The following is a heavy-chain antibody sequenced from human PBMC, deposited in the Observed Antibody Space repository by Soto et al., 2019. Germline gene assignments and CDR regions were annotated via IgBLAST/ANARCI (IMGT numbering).Heavy chain of an antibody. CDR3: AREPSI. V-gene: IGHV4-59*12. CDR2: IYFSGTT. CDR1: GGSISSYY. Sequence: SETLSLTCTVSGGSISSYYWSWIRQPPGKGLEWIGYIYFSGTTYYNPSLKSRVTMSVDTSKNQFSLKLSSVTAADTAVYYCAREPSIWGQGTQVTVSS. J-gene: IGHJ4*02.